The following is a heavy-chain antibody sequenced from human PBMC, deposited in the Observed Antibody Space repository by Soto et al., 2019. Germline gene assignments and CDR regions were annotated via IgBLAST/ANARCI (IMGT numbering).Heavy chain of an antibody. J-gene: IGHJ3*02. D-gene: IGHD4-4*01. Sequence: GGSLRLSCAASGFTFSDSYMSWIRQAPGKGLEWISYITFSGNTVYYADSLKGRFTISRDNAKNSLYLQMNRLRAEDTAVYYCASDLQSLDAFDIWGQGTMVTASS. CDR1: GFTFSDSY. V-gene: IGHV3-11*01. CDR2: ITFSGNTV. CDR3: ASDLQSLDAFDI.